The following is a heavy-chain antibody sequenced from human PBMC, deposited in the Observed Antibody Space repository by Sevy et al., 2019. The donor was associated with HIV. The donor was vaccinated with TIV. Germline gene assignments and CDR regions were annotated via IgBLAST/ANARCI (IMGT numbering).Heavy chain of an antibody. CDR1: GGSISSGGYY. CDR3: ARGRIVGAVGAYYYMDV. Sequence: SLSLTCTVSGGSISSGGYYWSWIRQHPGKGVEWIGYIYYSGSTYYNPSLKSRVTISVDTSKNQFSLKLSSVTAADTAMYYCARGRIVGAVGAYYYMDVWGKGTTVIVSS. V-gene: IGHV4-31*03. J-gene: IGHJ6*03. CDR2: IYYSGST. D-gene: IGHD1-26*01.